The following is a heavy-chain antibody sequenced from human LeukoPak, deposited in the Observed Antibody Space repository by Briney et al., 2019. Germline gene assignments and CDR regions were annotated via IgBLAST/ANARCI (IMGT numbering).Heavy chain of an antibody. Sequence: GGSLRLSCAASGFTFSRYAMSWVRQAPGKGLEWVSAISGSGGSTYYADSVKGRFTISRDNSKNTLYLQMNSLRAEDTAKYYCAKDIDCSGGSCYSYYYYSMDVWGKGTTVTVSS. J-gene: IGHJ6*03. CDR1: GFTFSRYA. D-gene: IGHD2-15*01. CDR3: AKDIDCSGGSCYSYYYYSMDV. V-gene: IGHV3-23*01. CDR2: ISGSGGST.